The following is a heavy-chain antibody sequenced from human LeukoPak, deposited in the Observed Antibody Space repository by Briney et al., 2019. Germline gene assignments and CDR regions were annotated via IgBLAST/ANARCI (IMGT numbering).Heavy chain of an antibody. CDR2: IYYNGST. CDR3: ARQSRGKAVAGLDY. V-gene: IGHV4-59*08. J-gene: IGHJ4*02. CDR1: RGSISSYY. D-gene: IGHD6-19*01. Sequence: SETLSLTCTVSRGSISSYYWTWIRQPPGKGLEWIGYIYYNGSTNYNPSLKSRVTISVDASKNQFSLKLTSVTAADTAVYYCARQSRGKAVAGLDYWGQGTLVTVSS.